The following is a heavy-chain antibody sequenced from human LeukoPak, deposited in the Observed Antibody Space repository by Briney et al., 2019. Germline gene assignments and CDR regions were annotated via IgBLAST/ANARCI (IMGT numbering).Heavy chain of an antibody. D-gene: IGHD6-19*01. V-gene: IGHV3-21*01. Sequence: GGSLRLSCAASGFTFSSYSMNWVRQAPGKGLEWVSSISSSSSYIYYADSVKGRFTISRDNAKNSLYLQMNSLRAEDTAVYYCARYSSDWGTPDYWGQGTLVTVSS. CDR3: ARYSSDWGTPDY. J-gene: IGHJ4*02. CDR1: GFTFSSYS. CDR2: ISSSSSYI.